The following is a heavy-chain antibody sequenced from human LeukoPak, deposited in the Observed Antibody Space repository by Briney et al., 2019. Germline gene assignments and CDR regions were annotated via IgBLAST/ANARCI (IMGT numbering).Heavy chain of an antibody. V-gene: IGHV3-30*02. J-gene: IGHJ4*02. CDR2: IRYDGSNK. CDR3: AKDDYGGNSF. D-gene: IGHD4-23*01. CDR1: GFTFSGYG. Sequence: GGSLRLSCAASGFTFSGYGMHWVRQAPGPVLDWVAFIRYDGSNKYYADSVKGRFTISRDNSKNTLYLQMNSLRAEDTAVYYRAKDDYGGNSFWGQGTLVTVSS.